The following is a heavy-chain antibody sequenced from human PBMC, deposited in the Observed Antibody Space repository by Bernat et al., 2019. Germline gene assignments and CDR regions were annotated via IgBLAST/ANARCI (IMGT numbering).Heavy chain of an antibody. D-gene: IGHD3-10*01. V-gene: IGHV3-13*01. Sequence: EVQLVESGGGLVQPGGSLRLSCAASGFTFSSYDMHWVRQATGKGLEWVSAIGTAGDTYYPGSVKGRFTISRENAKNSLYLQMNSLRAGDTAVYYCARASFGSGLYYFDYWGQGTLVTVSS. CDR2: IGTAGDT. J-gene: IGHJ4*02. CDR1: GFTFSSYD. CDR3: ARASFGSGLYYFDY.